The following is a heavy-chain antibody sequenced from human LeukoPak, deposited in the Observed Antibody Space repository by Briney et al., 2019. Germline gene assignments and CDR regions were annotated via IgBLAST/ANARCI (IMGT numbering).Heavy chain of an antibody. CDR2: INPNSGTT. D-gene: IGHD1-26*01. CDR1: GYSFTGYY. Sequence: ASVKVSCKASGYSFTGYYINWVRQAPGSGLEWMGWINPNSGTTDFAQKFQGRVTMTRDTSISTAYMELSRLTSDDTAVYYCAALDVGATLGQIAFDIWGQGTMVTVSS. V-gene: IGHV1-2*02. J-gene: IGHJ3*02. CDR3: AALDVGATLGQIAFDI.